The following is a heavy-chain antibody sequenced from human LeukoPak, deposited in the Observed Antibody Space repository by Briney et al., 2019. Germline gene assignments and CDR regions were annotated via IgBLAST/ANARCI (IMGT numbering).Heavy chain of an antibody. D-gene: IGHD4-17*01. V-gene: IGHV3-30-3*01. CDR2: ISFDGSSK. Sequence: GGSLRLSCAASGFTFSSYAMHWVRQVPGKGLEWVAVISFDGSSKYYADSVKGRFTISRDNSKNTLYLQVNSLRAEDTAVYYCARGAAYGDYGSIDYWGQGTLVIVSS. CDR3: ARGAAYGDYGSIDY. J-gene: IGHJ4*02. CDR1: GFTFSSYA.